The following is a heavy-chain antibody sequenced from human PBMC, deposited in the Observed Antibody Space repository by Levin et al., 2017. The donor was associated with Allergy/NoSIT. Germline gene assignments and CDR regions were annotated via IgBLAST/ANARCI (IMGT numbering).Heavy chain of an antibody. CDR2: ISYDGSNK. CDR1: GFTFSSYG. J-gene: IGHJ4*02. V-gene: IGHV3-30*18. CDR3: AKDLGWNNRGGYFDY. D-gene: IGHD1/OR15-1a*01. Sequence: GESLKISCAASGFTFSSYGMHWVRQAPGKGLEWVAVISYDGSNKYYADSVKGRFTISRDNSKNTLYLQMNSLRAEDTAVYYCAKDLGWNNRGGYFDYWGQGTLVTVSS.